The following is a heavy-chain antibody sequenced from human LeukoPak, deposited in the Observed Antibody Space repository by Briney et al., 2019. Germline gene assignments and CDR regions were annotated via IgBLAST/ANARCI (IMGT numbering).Heavy chain of an antibody. CDR3: AKGDSSSWYYFDY. CDR1: GFTFDDYA. J-gene: IGHJ4*02. D-gene: IGHD6-13*01. V-gene: IGHV3-9*01. CDR2: ISWNSGSI. Sequence: PGRSLRLSCAASGFTFDDYAMHWVRQAQGKGLEWVSGISWNSGSIGYADSVKGRFTISRDNAKNSLYLQMNSLRAEDTALYYCAKGDSSSWYYFDYWGQGTLVTVSS.